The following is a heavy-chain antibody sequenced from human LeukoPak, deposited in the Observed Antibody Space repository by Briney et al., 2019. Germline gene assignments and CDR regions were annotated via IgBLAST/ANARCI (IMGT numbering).Heavy chain of an antibody. V-gene: IGHV3-23*01. J-gene: IGHJ6*03. CDR3: GKGSTVIRYYYYYYMDV. CDR2: ISGSGGST. CDR1: GFTFSSYA. Sequence: GGSLRLSCAASGFTFSSYAMSWVRQAPGKGLEWVSAISGSGGSTYYADSVKGRFTISRDNSKNTLYLQMNSLRAEDTAVYYCGKGSTVIRYYYYYYMDVWGKGTTVTVSS. D-gene: IGHD4-17*01.